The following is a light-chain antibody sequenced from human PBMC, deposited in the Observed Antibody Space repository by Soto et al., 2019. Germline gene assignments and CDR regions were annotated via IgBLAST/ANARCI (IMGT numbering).Light chain of an antibody. J-gene: IGLJ3*02. CDR1: SSDVGGYDS. V-gene: IGLV2-14*01. CDR2: EVS. CDR3: SSYTSGSTLWV. Sequence: QSVLTQPASVSGSPGQSIAISCTGTSSDVGGYDSVSWYQQHPGKAPKLMISEVSNRPSGVSDRFSGSKSGNTASLTIAALQAEDEADYYCSSYTSGSTLWVFGGGTKVTVL.